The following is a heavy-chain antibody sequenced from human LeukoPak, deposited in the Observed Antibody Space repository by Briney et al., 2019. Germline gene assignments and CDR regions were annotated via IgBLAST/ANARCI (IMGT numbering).Heavy chain of an antibody. CDR2: ISSSSSYT. CDR3: ARTPYYSNYGTLDY. J-gene: IGHJ4*02. V-gene: IGHV3-11*06. CDR1: GFTFGSYA. Sequence: GGSLRLSCAASGFTFGSYAMSWIRQAPGKGLEWVSYISSSSSYTNYADSVKGRFTISRDNAKNSLYLQMNSLRAEDTAVYYCARTPYYSNYGTLDYWGQGTLVTVSS. D-gene: IGHD4-11*01.